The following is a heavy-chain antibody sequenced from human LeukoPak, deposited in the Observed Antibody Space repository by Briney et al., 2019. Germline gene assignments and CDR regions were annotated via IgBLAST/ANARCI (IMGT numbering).Heavy chain of an antibody. J-gene: IGHJ6*02. CDR2: ISSSSSYI. CDR1: GFTFSSYS. CDR3: AKGMKNIVVVPGLSYYYYGMDV. Sequence: GGSLRLSCAASGFTFSSYSMNWVRQAPGKGLEWVSSISSSSSYIYYADSVKGRFTISRDNAKNSLYLQMNSLRAEDTAVYYCAKGMKNIVVVPGLSYYYYGMDVWGQGTTVTVSS. D-gene: IGHD2-2*01. V-gene: IGHV3-21*01.